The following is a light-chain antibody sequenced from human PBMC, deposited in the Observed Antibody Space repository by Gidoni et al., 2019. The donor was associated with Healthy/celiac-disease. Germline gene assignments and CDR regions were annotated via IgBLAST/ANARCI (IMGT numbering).Light chain of an antibody. CDR3: QQSSNWPPFT. CDR2: DAS. CDR1: QSVSSY. Sequence: EIVFAQSPSTLSLSPGERATLSCRASQSVSSYLAWYQQKPGQAPRLLIYDASNRATGIPARFDGSGSGTDFTLTISSLEPEDFAVYYCQQSSNWPPFTFGPGTKVEIK. J-gene: IGKJ3*01. V-gene: IGKV3-11*01.